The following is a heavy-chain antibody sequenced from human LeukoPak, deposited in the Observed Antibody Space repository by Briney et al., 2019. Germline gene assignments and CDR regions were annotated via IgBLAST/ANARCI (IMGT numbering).Heavy chain of an antibody. D-gene: IGHD2-15*01. CDR2: IYTSGST. Sequence: SETLSLTCTVSGGSISSGSYYWSWIRQPAGKGLEWIGRIYTSGSTNYNPSLKSRVTISVDTSKNQFSLKLSSVTAADTAVYYCTIYSNWFDPWGQGTLVTVSS. J-gene: IGHJ5*02. V-gene: IGHV4-61*02. CDR1: GGSISSGSYY. CDR3: TIYSNWFDP.